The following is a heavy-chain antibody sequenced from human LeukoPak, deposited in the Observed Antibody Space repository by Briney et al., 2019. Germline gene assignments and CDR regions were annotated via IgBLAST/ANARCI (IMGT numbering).Heavy chain of an antibody. Sequence: GGSLRLSCAASGFTFDDYAMHWVRQAPGKGLEWVSLISGYGGSTYYADSVKGRFTVSRDTSKTYMYLQMNSLRTEDTAFYYCAKAVYSSAWSDLDYWGQGTLVTVSS. V-gene: IGHV3-43*02. J-gene: IGHJ4*02. CDR2: ISGYGGST. CDR1: GFTFDDYA. D-gene: IGHD6-19*01. CDR3: AKAVYSSAWSDLDY.